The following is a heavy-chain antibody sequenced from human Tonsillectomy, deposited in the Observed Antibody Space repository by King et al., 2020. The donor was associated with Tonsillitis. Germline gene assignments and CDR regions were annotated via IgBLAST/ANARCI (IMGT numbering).Heavy chain of an antibody. CDR2: ISWNSGSI. J-gene: IGHJ6*03. Sequence: VQLVESGGGLVQPGRSLRLSCAASGFTFDDYAMHWVRQAPGKGLEWVSGISWNSGSIGYADSVKGRFTISRDNAKNSLYLQMNSLRAEDTALYYCAKDNTLDYTITGSYYYYFYMDVWGKGTTVTVSS. V-gene: IGHV3-9*01. CDR3: AKDNTLDYTITGSYYYYFYMDV. CDR1: GFTFDDYA. D-gene: IGHD4-11*01.